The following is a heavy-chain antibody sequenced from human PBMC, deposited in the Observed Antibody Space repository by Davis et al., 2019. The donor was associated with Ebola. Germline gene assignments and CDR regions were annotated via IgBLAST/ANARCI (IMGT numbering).Heavy chain of an antibody. Sequence: AASVKVSCKSSGYTFTTYGISWVRQAPGQGLEWMGWISAYNGYTNYAQKLQGRVTMTTDTSTSTAYMELRSLRSDDTAVYYCARDRGDTMAQGVNYYGMDVWGQGTTVTVSS. CDR1: GYTFTTYG. CDR3: ARDRGDTMAQGVNYYGMDV. V-gene: IGHV1-18*01. CDR2: ISAYNGYT. D-gene: IGHD3-10*01. J-gene: IGHJ6*02.